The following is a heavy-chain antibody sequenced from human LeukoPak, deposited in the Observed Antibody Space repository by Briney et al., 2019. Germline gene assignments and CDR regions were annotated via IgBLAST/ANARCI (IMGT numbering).Heavy chain of an antibody. V-gene: IGHV3-23*01. Sequence: GGSLRLSCAASGFIFSNYGMSWVRQAPGKGLEWVSGIRGNADTTYYADSVKGRFSIFRDNSKNMLYLQMNSLGVEDTAVYYCAKGHADSSGYYYFDSWGQGTLVTVPS. D-gene: IGHD3-22*01. CDR1: GFIFSNYG. J-gene: IGHJ4*02. CDR3: AKGHADSSGYYYFDS. CDR2: IRGNADTT.